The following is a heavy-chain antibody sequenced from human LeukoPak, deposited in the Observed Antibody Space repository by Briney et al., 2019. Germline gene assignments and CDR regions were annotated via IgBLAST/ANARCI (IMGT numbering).Heavy chain of an antibody. CDR3: ARDAGWVAGIISPYFDY. J-gene: IGHJ4*02. CDR1: GFTFSSYA. CDR2: ISYDGSNK. D-gene: IGHD6-19*01. V-gene: IGHV3-30-3*01. Sequence: GGSLRLSCAASGFTFSSYAMHWVRQAPGKGLEWVAVISYDGSNKYYADSVKGRFTISRDNSKNTLYLQMNSLRAEDTAVYHCARDAGWVAGIISPYFDYWGQGTLVTVSS.